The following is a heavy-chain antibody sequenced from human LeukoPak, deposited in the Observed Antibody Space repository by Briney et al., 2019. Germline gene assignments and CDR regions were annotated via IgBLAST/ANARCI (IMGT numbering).Heavy chain of an antibody. J-gene: IGHJ4*02. Sequence: GGSLRLCCAASGFTFSSYAMSWGRQAPGKGLEWVSAISGSGGSTYYADSVKGRFTISRDNSKNTLYLQMNSLRAEDTAVYYCAKAGQVLWSRTGYFDSWGQGTLVTVSS. D-gene: IGHD3-10*01. CDR3: AKAGQVLWSRTGYFDS. V-gene: IGHV3-23*01. CDR2: ISGSGGST. CDR1: GFTFSSYA.